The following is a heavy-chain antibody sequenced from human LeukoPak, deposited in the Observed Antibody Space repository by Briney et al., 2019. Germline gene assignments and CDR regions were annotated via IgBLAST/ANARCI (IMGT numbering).Heavy chain of an antibody. CDR2: ISNSGNTI. CDR1: GFTFGDYY. Sequence: NPGGSLRLSCAASGFTFGDYYMSWMRQAPGKGLEWVSYISNSGNTIKEADSVKGRFTISRDNAQNSLFLQMKSLRAEDTAVYYCARYRVITNDYFDSWGQGTLVTVSS. CDR3: ARYRVITNDYFDS. D-gene: IGHD3-16*01. J-gene: IGHJ4*02. V-gene: IGHV3-11*01.